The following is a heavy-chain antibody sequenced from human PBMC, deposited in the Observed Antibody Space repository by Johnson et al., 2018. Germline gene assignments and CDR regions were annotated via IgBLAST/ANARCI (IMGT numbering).Heavy chain of an antibody. CDR1: GFTFSVYG. J-gene: IGHJ6*03. CDR3: AKASSSWSYHYYMDV. Sequence: QVQLGQSGGGVVQPGRSLRLSCAASGFTFSVYGMHWVRQAPGKGLEWVALISYDGSNEYYADSVKGRFTVSRDNSKNTLYLQMNSLRAEDTAVYYCAKASSSWSYHYYMDVWGKGTTVTVSS. D-gene: IGHD6-13*01. V-gene: IGHV3-30*18. CDR2: ISYDGSNE.